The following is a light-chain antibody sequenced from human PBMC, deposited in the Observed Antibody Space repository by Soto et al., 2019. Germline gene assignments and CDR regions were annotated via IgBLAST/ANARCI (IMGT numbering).Light chain of an antibody. CDR1: SSEGGGYKY. CDR3: SSYTSSSTFYV. J-gene: IGLJ1*01. V-gene: IGLV2-14*01. Sequence: SLLTQPASLSGSPGQSITISCTGTSSEGGGYKYVSWYQQHPGKTPKLMIYDVSNRPSGVSNRFSGSKSGNTASLTISGLQAEDEADYYCSSYTSSSTFYVFGTGTKVTV. CDR2: DVS.